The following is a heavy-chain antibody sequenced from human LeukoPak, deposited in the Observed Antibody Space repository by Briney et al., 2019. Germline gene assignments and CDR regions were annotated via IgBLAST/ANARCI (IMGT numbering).Heavy chain of an antibody. V-gene: IGHV4-4*02. CDR3: ARGFSSSWRTYYFDY. Sequence: PSGTLSLTCAVSGGSISSSNWWSWVRQPPGKGLEWIGEIYHSGSTNYNPSLKSRVTISVDKSKNQFSLRLSSVTAADTAVYYCARGFSSSWRTYYFDYWGQGTLVTVSS. CDR1: GGSISSSNW. J-gene: IGHJ4*02. D-gene: IGHD6-13*01. CDR2: IYHSGST.